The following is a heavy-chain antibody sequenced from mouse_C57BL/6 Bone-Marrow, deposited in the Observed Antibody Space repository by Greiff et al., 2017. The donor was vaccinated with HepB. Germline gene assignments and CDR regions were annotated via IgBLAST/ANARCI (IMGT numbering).Heavy chain of an antibody. D-gene: IGHD1-1*01. CDR2: ISDGGSYT. V-gene: IGHV5-4*01. CDR1: GFTFSSYA. CDR3: ASHYYGSSHLAWFAY. J-gene: IGHJ3*01. Sequence: EVQLVESGGGLVKPGGSLKLSCAASGFTFSSYAMSWVRQTPEKRLEWVATISDGGSYTYYPDNVKGRFTISRDNAKNNLYLQMSHLKSEDTAIYYCASHYYGSSHLAWFAYWGQGTLVTVSA.